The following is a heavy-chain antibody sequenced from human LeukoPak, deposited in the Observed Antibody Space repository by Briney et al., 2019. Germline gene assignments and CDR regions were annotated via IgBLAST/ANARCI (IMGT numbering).Heavy chain of an antibody. CDR3: ARASGGRNIDAFDI. J-gene: IGHJ3*02. Sequence: ASVKVSCKASGYTFTGYYMHWVRQAPGQGLEWMGWINPNSGGTNYAQKFQGRVTMTRDTSISTGYMELSRLRSDDTAVYYCARASGGRNIDAFDIWGQGTMVTVSS. CDR2: INPNSGGT. V-gene: IGHV1-2*02. CDR1: GYTFTGYY. D-gene: IGHD2/OR15-2a*01.